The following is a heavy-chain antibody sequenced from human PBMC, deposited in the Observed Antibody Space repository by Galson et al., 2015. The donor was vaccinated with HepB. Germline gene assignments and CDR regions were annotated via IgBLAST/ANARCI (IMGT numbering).Heavy chain of an antibody. CDR2: ISHDGSVK. CDR3: AKEATMYSATYFDY. D-gene: IGHD5-24*01. J-gene: IGHJ4*02. CDR1: GFTFSRYG. Sequence: SLRLSCAASGFTFSRYGMQWVRQAPGKGLEWVAVISHDGSVKYYADSVTGRFSISRDYSKDTLYLQMNSLRAEDTAVYYCAKEATMYSATYFDYWGQGTLVTVSS. V-gene: IGHV3-30*18.